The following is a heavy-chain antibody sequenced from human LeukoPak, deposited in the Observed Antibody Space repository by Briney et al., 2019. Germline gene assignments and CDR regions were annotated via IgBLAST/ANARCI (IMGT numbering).Heavy chain of an antibody. D-gene: IGHD3-10*01. CDR1: GFTFSSYA. V-gene: IGHV3-30*04. CDR2: ILYDRRNK. Sequence: GGSLRLSCAASGFTFSSYAMHWVRQAPGKGLEWVAVILYDRRNKYYADSVKGRFTISRDNSKNTLYLQMNSLRAEDTAVYYCARDDYGSGSYYNGIDYWGQGTLVTVSS. CDR3: ARDDYGSGSYYNGIDY. J-gene: IGHJ4*02.